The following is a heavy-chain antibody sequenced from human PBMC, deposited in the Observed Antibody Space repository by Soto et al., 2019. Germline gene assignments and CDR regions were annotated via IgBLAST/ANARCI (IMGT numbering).Heavy chain of an antibody. CDR2: IYKSGTT. CDR1: DGSISSSDYY. D-gene: IGHD3-10*01. V-gene: IGHV4-39*01. J-gene: IGHJ5*02. Sequence: QLQLQESGPGLVKPSETLSVSCTVSDGSISSSDYYWGWIRQPPGKGLEWIGSIYKSGTTHYNPSLKRRVTLSVDTSKNQFSLNLSSVTAADTAVYYCARGRGYMVRGIDKRFDHWGQGNLVTVSS. CDR3: ARGRGYMVRGIDKRFDH.